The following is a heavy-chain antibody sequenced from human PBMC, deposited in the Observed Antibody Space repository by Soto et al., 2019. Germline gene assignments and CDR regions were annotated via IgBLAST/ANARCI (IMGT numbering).Heavy chain of an antibody. V-gene: IGHV4-59*08. D-gene: IGHD2-15*01. CDR1: GGAISSYY. CDR2: IYYNGIT. Sequence: SETLSLTCTVSGGAISSYYWNWIRQPPGKGLEWIGYIYYNGITNYNPSLKSRVTISVDTSKNQFSLRLSSVTAADTAVYYCARQNHGGSSGGSQDYWGQGTLVTVSS. J-gene: IGHJ4*02. CDR3: ARQNHGGSSGGSQDY.